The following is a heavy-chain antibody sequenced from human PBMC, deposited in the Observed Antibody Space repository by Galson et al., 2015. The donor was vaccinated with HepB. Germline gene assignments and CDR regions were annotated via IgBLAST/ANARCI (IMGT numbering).Heavy chain of an antibody. V-gene: IGHV3-30*09. CDR1: GFTFSNYA. CDR2: TLYDGSNK. D-gene: IGHD3-22*01. CDR3: ARGLIIFDSRGYRNDY. J-gene: IGHJ4*02. Sequence: SLRLSCAASGFTFSNYAMHWVRQAPGKGLEWVAFTLYDGSNKYYADSVKGRFGISRDNSKNTLYLQMNSLRAEDTAVYYCARGLIIFDSRGYRNDYWGQGTLVTVSS.